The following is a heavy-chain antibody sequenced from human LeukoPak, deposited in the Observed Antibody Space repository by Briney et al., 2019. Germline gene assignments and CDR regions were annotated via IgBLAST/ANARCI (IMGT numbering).Heavy chain of an antibody. CDR2: IYYSGST. CDR3: ARHRSKYQLLLVWFDP. J-gene: IGHJ5*02. V-gene: IGHV4-39*01. Sequence: SETLSLTCTVSGGSISSSSYYWGWIRQPPGKGLEWIGSIYYSGSTYYNPSLKSRVTISVDTSKNPFSLKLSSVTAADTAVYYCARHRSKYQLLLVWFDPWGQGTLVTVSS. D-gene: IGHD2-2*01. CDR1: GGSISSSSYY.